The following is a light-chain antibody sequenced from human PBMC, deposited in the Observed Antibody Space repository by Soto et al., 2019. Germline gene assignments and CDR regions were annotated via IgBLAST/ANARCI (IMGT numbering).Light chain of an antibody. V-gene: IGKV3-15*01. CDR2: GAS. J-gene: IGKJ3*01. CDR3: QQYNKLALFT. CDR1: QSVSSN. Sequence: DIVMTQSPATLSVSPGERATLSCRASQSVSSNLAWYQQRPGQAPRLLIYGASARATGIPARFSGSGSGTEFTLTISSLQSEDFAVYYCQQYNKLALFTFGPGTRVDMK.